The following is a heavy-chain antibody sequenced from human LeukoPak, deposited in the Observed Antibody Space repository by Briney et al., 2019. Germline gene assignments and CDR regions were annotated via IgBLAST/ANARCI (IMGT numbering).Heavy chain of an antibody. CDR1: GGSISSGDYY. CDR3: ARDPPRFGDPDGFDI. Sequence: SETLSLTCTVSGGSISSGDYYWSWIRQPPGKGLEWIGYIYYSGSTYYNPSLKSRVTISVDTSKNQFSLKLSSVTAADTAVYYCARDPPRFGDPDGFDIWGQGTMVTVSS. J-gene: IGHJ3*02. D-gene: IGHD3-10*01. V-gene: IGHV4-30-4*08. CDR2: IYYSGST.